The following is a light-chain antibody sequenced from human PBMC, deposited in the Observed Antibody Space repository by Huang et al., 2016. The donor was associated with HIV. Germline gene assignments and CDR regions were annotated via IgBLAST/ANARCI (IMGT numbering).Light chain of an antibody. Sequence: EIVLTQSPATLSLSPGERATPSCRASQSVSTYLAWYQQKPGQAPRILIYDASNRATGIPARFSGSGSGTDFTLTISSLEPEDFAVYYCQQRGNWPRTFGGGTKVEIK. V-gene: IGKV3-11*01. CDR2: DAS. CDR3: QQRGNWPRT. CDR1: QSVSTY. J-gene: IGKJ4*01.